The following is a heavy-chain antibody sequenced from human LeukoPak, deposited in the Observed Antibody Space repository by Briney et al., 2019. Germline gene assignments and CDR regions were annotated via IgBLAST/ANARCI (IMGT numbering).Heavy chain of an antibody. CDR2: ISGSGGST. Sequence: PGGSLRLSCGASGFTFSSHAMSWVRQAPGKGLEWVSAISGSGGSTYYADSVKGRFTISRDNSKNTLYLQMNSLRAEDTAVYYCAKPVVAATRSYFDYWGQGTLVTVSS. CDR3: AKPVVAATRSYFDY. J-gene: IGHJ4*02. D-gene: IGHD2-15*01. V-gene: IGHV3-23*01. CDR1: GFTFSSHA.